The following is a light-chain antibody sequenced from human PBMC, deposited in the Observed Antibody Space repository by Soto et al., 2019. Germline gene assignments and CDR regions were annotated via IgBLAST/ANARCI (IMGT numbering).Light chain of an antibody. V-gene: IGLV1-47*01. CDR2: RNN. J-gene: IGLJ3*02. Sequence: QSVLTQPPSASGTPGQRVTISCSGSTSNSGNNYVCWFQQIPGTAPKLLIYRNNQRPSGVPDRFSGSKSGTSASLAISGLRSEDEADYYCAAWDDSLNGVVFGGGTKLTVL. CDR1: TSNSGNNY. CDR3: AAWDDSLNGVV.